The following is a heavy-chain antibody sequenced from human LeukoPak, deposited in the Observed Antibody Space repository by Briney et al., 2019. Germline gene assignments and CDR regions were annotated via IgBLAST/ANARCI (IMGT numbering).Heavy chain of an antibody. V-gene: IGHV3-7*01. J-gene: IGHJ4*02. Sequence: GGPLRLSCAASGFTISSYWMTWVRQAPGKGLEWVANMRQDGSGSYYVDSVKGRFTISRDNTKNSLYLQMNSLRAEDTAVYYCARDVEGFDFWGQGTLVTVSS. CDR2: MRQDGSGS. CDR1: GFTISSYW. CDR3: ARDVEGFDF.